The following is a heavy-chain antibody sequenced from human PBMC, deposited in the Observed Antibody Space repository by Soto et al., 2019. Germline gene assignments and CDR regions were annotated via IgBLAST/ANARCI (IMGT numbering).Heavy chain of an antibody. CDR2: IYYSGST. CDR3: ARENSGYDYFDY. D-gene: IGHD5-12*01. Sequence: SETLSLTCTVSGGSISSGGYYWRWIRQHPGKGLEWIGYIYYSGSTYYNPSLKSRVTISVDTSKNQFSLKLSSVTAADTAVYYCARENSGYDYFDYWGQGALVTVSS. J-gene: IGHJ4*02. V-gene: IGHV4-31*03. CDR1: GGSISSGGYY.